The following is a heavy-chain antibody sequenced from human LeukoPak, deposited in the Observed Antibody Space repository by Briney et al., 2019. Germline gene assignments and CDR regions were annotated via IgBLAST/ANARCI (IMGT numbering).Heavy chain of an antibody. V-gene: IGHV1-2*02. CDR3: ARGDFRGLGGLGSYYYYYYMDV. J-gene: IGHJ6*03. Sequence: GASVKVSCKASGYTFTGYYMHWVRQAPGQGLEWMGWINPNSGGTNYAQKFQGRVTMTRNTSITTAYMELSSLRSEDTAVYYCARGDFRGLGGLGSYYYYYYMDVWGKGTTVTISS. D-gene: IGHD3-10*01. CDR2: INPNSGGT. CDR1: GYTFTGYY.